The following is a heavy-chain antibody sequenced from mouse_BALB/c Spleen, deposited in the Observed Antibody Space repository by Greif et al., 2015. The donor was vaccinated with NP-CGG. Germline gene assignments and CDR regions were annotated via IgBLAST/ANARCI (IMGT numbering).Heavy chain of an antibody. CDR3: ARDGNYWYFDV. V-gene: IGHV5-4*02. CDR1: GFTFSDYY. Sequence: EVKLMESGGGLVKPGGSLKLSCAASGFTFSDYYMYWVRQTPEKRLEWVATISDGGSYTYYPDSVKGRFTISRDNAKNNLYLRMSSLKSEDTAMYYCARDGNYWYFDVWGAGTTVTVSS. D-gene: IGHD2-1*01. CDR2: ISDGGSYT. J-gene: IGHJ1*01.